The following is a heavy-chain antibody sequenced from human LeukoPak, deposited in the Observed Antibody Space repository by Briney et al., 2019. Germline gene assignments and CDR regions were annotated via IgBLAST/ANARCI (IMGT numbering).Heavy chain of an antibody. V-gene: IGHV4-59*08. CDR2: IYYSGST. Sequence: SQTLSLTCTVSGGSISSYYWSWIRQPPGKGLEWIGYIYYSGSTNYNPSLKSRVTISVDTSKNQFSLKLSSVTAADTAVYYCARHVTARPYYYGMDVWGQGTTVTVPS. J-gene: IGHJ6*02. CDR1: GGSISSYY. D-gene: IGHD6-6*01. CDR3: ARHVTARPYYYGMDV.